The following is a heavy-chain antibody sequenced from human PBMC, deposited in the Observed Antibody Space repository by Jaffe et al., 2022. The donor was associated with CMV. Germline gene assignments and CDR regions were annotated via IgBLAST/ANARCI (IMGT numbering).Heavy chain of an antibody. Sequence: QVQLVESGGGVVQPGRSLRLSCVASGFAFSRDGMHWVRQAPGKGLEWVADIWYDGGNKHYADSVKGRFTISRDNSKNTLYLDMNSLRAGDTAVYYCATMGPYKWNFGEGIDSWGQGTLVTVSS. J-gene: IGHJ4*02. CDR2: IWYDGGNK. CDR3: ATMGPYKWNFGEGIDS. D-gene: IGHD1-7*01. CDR1: GFAFSRDG. V-gene: IGHV3-33*08.